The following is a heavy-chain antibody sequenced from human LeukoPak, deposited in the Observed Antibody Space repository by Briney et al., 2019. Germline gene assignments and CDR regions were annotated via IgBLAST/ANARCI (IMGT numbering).Heavy chain of an antibody. CDR2: TSSSDAGT. CDR3: AKGSYGDLTPRAPFRDY. D-gene: IGHD4-17*01. Sequence: PGGSLRLSCAASGFTLSTYAMSWVRQTPGKGLEWVAATSSSDAGTYHADSVRGRFTISRDNSKNTLYLQMNSLRAEDTAVYYCAKGSYGDLTPRAPFRDYWGQGTLVTVSS. J-gene: IGHJ4*02. V-gene: IGHV3-23*01. CDR1: GFTLSTYA.